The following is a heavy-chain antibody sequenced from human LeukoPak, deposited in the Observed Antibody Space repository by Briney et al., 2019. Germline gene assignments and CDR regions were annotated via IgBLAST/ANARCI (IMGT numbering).Heavy chain of an antibody. CDR1: GFTFSSYA. Sequence: PGGSLRLSCAASGFTFSSYAMSWVRQAPGKGLEWVSAISGSGGSTYYADSVKGRFTISRDNSKNTLYLQMNSLRAEDTAVYYCAREYSSSWYAPRFDYWGQGTLVTVSS. D-gene: IGHD6-13*01. CDR2: ISGSGGST. J-gene: IGHJ4*02. V-gene: IGHV3-23*01. CDR3: AREYSSSWYAPRFDY.